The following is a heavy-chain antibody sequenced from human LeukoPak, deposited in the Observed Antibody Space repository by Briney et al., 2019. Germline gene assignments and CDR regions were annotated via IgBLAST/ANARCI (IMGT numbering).Heavy chain of an antibody. J-gene: IGHJ6*03. CDR3: ARRSMPPLAGTDYYYYYMDV. D-gene: IGHD1-1*01. CDR2: IIPIFGTA. V-gene: IGHV1-69*13. CDR1: GGTFSSYA. Sequence: GASVKVSCKASGGTFSSYAISWVRQAPGQGLEWMGGIIPIFGTANYAQKFQGRVTITADESTSTAYVELSSLRSEDTAVYYCARRSMPPLAGTDYYYYYMDVWGKGTTVTVSS.